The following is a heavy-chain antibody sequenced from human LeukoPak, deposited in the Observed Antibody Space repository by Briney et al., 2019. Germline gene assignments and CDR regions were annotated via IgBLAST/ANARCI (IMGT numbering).Heavy chain of an antibody. Sequence: ASVKVSCKASGYTFTGYYMHWVRQAPGQGLERMGWINPNSGGTNYAQKFQGRVTMTRDTSISTAYMELSRLRSDDTAVYYCARDLAPTYYYDSSGSTTLYWGQGTLVTVSS. V-gene: IGHV1-2*02. CDR2: INPNSGGT. J-gene: IGHJ4*02. CDR1: GYTFTGYY. CDR3: ARDLAPTYYYDSSGSTTLY. D-gene: IGHD3-22*01.